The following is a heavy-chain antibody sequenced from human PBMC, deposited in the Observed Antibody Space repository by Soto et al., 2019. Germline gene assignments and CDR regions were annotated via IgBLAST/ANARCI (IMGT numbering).Heavy chain of an antibody. V-gene: IGHV3-33*01. CDR3: ASAANFGTKGGSFDI. Sequence: GGSLRLSCAASGFTFRIYSMHWVRQSPGKGLEWVAVMWYDGTNKYYGESVKGRFTISRDNSENTLYLQMNSLRVEDTAVYYCASAANFGTKGGSFDIWGHGTLVTV. J-gene: IGHJ3*02. CDR1: GFTFRIYS. D-gene: IGHD2-15*01. CDR2: MWYDGTNK.